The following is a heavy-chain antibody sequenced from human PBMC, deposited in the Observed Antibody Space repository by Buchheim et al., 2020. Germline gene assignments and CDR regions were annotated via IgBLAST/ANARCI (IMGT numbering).Heavy chain of an antibody. J-gene: IGHJ4*02. V-gene: IGHV4-31*03. D-gene: IGHD2-8*01. CDR3: ARSPYCTNGVCHYGRGTYFDY. CDR2: IYYSGST. CDR1: GGSISSGGYY. Sequence: QVQLQESGPGLVKPSQTLSLTCTVSGGSISSGGYYWSWIRQHPGKGLEWIGYIYYSGSTYYNPSLKSRVTISVDTSKNQFSLKLSSVTAADTAVYYCARSPYCTNGVCHYGRGTYFDYWGQGTL.